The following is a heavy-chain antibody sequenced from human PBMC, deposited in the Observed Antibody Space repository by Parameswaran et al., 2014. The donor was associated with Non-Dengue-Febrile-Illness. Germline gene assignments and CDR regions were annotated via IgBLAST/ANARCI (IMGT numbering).Heavy chain of an antibody. J-gene: IGHJ4*02. V-gene: IGHV3-23*01. Sequence: VRQMPGKGLEWVSAISGSGGSTYYADSVKGRFTISRDNSKNTLYLQMNSLRAEDTAVYYCAKLGQWLVLDYWGQGTLVTVSS. CDR2: ISGSGGST. D-gene: IGHD6-19*01. CDR3: AKLGQWLVLDY.